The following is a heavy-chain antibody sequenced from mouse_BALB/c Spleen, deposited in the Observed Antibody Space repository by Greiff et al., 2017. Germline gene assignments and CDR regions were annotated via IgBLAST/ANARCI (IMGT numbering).Heavy chain of an antibody. J-gene: IGHJ2*01. CDR1: GYSFTSYW. CDR3: SRSLYYGNSDYFDY. D-gene: IGHD2-1*01. CDR2: IHPSDSET. Sequence: QVQLQQPGAELVRPGASVKLSCTASGYSFTSYWMNWVKQRPGQGLEWIGMIHPSDSETRLNQKFKDKATLPVDKSSSTAYMQLSSPTSEDSAVYYCSRSLYYGNSDYFDYWGQGTTLTVST. V-gene: IGHV1-61*01.